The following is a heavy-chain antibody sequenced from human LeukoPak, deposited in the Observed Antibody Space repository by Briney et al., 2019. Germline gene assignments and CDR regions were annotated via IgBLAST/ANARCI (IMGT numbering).Heavy chain of an antibody. J-gene: IGHJ4*02. CDR1: GFTFSSYA. Sequence: PGGSLRLSCAASGFTFSSYAMSWVRQAPGKGLEWDSAISGSGGSTYYADSVKGRFTISRDNSKNTLYLQMNSLRAEDTAVYYCAKGESRYSSSRGYFDYWGQGTLVTVSS. D-gene: IGHD6-13*01. V-gene: IGHV3-23*01. CDR3: AKGESRYSSSRGYFDY. CDR2: ISGSGGST.